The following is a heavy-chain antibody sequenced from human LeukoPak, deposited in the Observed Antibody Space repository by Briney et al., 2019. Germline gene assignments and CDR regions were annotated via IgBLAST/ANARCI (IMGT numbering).Heavy chain of an antibody. Sequence: ASVKVSCKASGYTFTGYYMHWVRQAPGQGLEWLGWINPNSGGTNYAQKFQGRVTMTRDTSISTAYMELSRLRSDDTAVYYCARGRRWNYRSQYYFDYWGQGTLVTVSS. V-gene: IGHV1-2*02. D-gene: IGHD1-7*01. CDR2: INPNSGGT. J-gene: IGHJ4*02. CDR3: ARGRRWNYRSQYYFDY. CDR1: GYTFTGYY.